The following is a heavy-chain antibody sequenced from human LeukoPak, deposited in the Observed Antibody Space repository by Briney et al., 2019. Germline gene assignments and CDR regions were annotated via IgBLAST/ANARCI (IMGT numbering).Heavy chain of an antibody. CDR2: INPNSGGT. CDR3: ARVVPAASAFDP. Sequence: ASVKVSCKASGYTFTGYYMHWVRQAPGQGLEWMGWINPNSGGTNYAQKFEGRVTMTRDTSISTAYMELSRLRSDDTAVYYCARVVPAASAFDPWGQGTLVTVSS. D-gene: IGHD2-2*01. V-gene: IGHV1-2*02. J-gene: IGHJ5*02. CDR1: GYTFTGYY.